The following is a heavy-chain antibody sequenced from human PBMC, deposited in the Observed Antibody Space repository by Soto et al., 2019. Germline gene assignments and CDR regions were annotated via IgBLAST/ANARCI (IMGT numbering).Heavy chain of an antibody. CDR3: ARDLLSHDYGDYYYGMDA. J-gene: IGHJ6*02. V-gene: IGHV1-2*04. CDR2: INPNSGGT. CDR1: GYTFTGYY. D-gene: IGHD4-17*01. Sequence: ASVKVSCKASGYTFTGYYMHWVRQAPGQGLEWMGWINPNSGGTNYAQKFQGWVTMTRDTSISTAYMELSRLRSDDTAVYYCARDLLSHDYGDYYYGMDAWGQGTTVTVSS.